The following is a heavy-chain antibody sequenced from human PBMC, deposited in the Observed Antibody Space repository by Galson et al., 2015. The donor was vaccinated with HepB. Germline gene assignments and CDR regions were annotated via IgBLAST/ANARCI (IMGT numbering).Heavy chain of an antibody. V-gene: IGHV3-53*01. Sequence: SLRLSCAASGFTVSSNYMSWVRQAPGKGLEWVSVIYSGGSTYYADSVKGRFTISRDNSKNTLYLQMNSLRAEDTAVYYCASEVFREGYYYYYGMDVWGQGTTVTVSS. CDR1: GFTVSSNY. D-gene: IGHD3-10*01. CDR2: IYSGGST. CDR3: ASEVFREGYYYYYGMDV. J-gene: IGHJ6*02.